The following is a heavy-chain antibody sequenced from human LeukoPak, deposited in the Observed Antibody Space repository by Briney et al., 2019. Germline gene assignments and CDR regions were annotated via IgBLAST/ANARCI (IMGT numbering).Heavy chain of an antibody. V-gene: IGHV4-31*03. D-gene: IGHD5-12*01. CDR1: GGSISSGGYY. CDR2: IYYSGST. Sequence: SETLSLTCTVSGGSISSGGYYWSWIRQHPGKGLEWIGNIYYSGSTYYNPSLKSRVTILVDTSKNQFSLKLNSVTAADTAVYYCARDRSGYDYPYFDYWGQGTLVTVSP. J-gene: IGHJ4*02. CDR3: ARDRSGYDYPYFDY.